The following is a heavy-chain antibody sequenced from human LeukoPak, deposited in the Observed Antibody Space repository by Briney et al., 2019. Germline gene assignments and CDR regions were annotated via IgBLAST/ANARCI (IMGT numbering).Heavy chain of an antibody. Sequence: GGSLRLSCAASGFTFGSYAMSWVRQAPGKGLEWVSAISGSGGSTYYADSVKGRFTISRDNSKNTLYLQMNSLRAEDTAVYYCACRDYYDSSGYYYAWFDPWGQGTLVTVSS. CDR1: GFTFGSYA. J-gene: IGHJ5*02. D-gene: IGHD3-22*01. V-gene: IGHV3-23*01. CDR2: ISGSGGST. CDR3: ACRDYYDSSGYYYAWFDP.